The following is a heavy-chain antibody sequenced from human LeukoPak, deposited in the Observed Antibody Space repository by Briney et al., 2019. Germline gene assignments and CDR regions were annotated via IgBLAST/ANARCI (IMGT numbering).Heavy chain of an antibody. V-gene: IGHV3-30*18. D-gene: IGHD5-12*01. CDR2: ISYDGSNK. CDR3: AKDRGGYAQYNWFDP. CDR1: GFTFSSYG. J-gene: IGHJ5*02. Sequence: GGSLRLSCAASGFTFSSYGMHWVRQAPGKGLEWVAVISYDGSNKYYADSVKGRFTISRDNSKNTLYLQMNSLRAEDTAVYYCAKDRGGYAQYNWFDPWGQGTLVTVSS.